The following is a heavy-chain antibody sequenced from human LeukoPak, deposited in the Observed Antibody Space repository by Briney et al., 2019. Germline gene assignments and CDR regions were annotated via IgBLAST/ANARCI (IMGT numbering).Heavy chain of an antibody. CDR2: IWYDGSNK. V-gene: IGHV3-33*01. Sequence: GRFLRLSCAASGFTFSSYGMHWVRQAPGKGLEWVAVIWYDGSNKYYADSVKGRFTISRDNSKNTLYLQMNSLRAEDTAVYYCARDQTNDYLGNWFDPWGQGTLVTVSS. D-gene: IGHD7-27*01. J-gene: IGHJ5*02. CDR1: GFTFSSYG. CDR3: ARDQTNDYLGNWFDP.